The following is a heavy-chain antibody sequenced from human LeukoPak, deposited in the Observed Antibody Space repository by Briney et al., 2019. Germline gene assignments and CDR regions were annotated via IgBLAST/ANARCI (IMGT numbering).Heavy chain of an antibody. D-gene: IGHD6-19*01. CDR1: GFTSSSYA. J-gene: IGHJ4*02. CDR3: ARAGALSSGWYYFDY. Sequence: GGSLRLSCAASGFTSSSYAMHWVRQAPGKGLEWVAVISYDGSNKYYADSVKGRFTISRDNSKNTLYLQMNSLRAEDTAVYYCARAGALSSGWYYFDYWGQGTLVTVSS. CDR2: ISYDGSNK. V-gene: IGHV3-30*04.